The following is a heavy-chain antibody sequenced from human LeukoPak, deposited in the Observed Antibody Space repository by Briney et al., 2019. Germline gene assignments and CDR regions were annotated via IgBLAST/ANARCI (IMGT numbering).Heavy chain of an antibody. CDR1: GFTFDDYG. CDR3: ARLERSIAVDY. D-gene: IGHD6-6*01. J-gene: IGHJ4*02. Sequence: PGGSLRLSCAASGFTFDDYGMNWVRQAPGKGLEWVSSISSSSSYIYYADSVKGRFTISRDNAKNSLYLQMDSLRAEDTAVYYCARLERSIAVDYWGQGTLVTVSS. V-gene: IGHV3-21*01. CDR2: ISSSSSYI.